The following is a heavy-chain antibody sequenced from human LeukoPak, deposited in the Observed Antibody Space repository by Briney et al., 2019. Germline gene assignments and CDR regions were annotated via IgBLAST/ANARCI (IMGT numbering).Heavy chain of an antibody. CDR1: GGSISSGGYY. CDR2: IYYSGST. Sequence: SQTLSLTCTVSGGSISSGGYYWSWIRQHPGKGLEWIGYIYYSGSTYYNPSLKSRVTISVDTSKNQFSLKLSSVTAADTAVYYCARETIVVVTNWFDPWGQGTLVTGSS. CDR3: ARETIVVVTNWFDP. D-gene: IGHD2-21*02. V-gene: IGHV4-31*03. J-gene: IGHJ5*02.